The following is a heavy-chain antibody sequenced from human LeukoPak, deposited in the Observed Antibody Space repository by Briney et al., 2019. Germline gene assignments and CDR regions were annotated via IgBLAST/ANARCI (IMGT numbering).Heavy chain of an antibody. D-gene: IGHD3-22*01. J-gene: IGHJ4*02. CDR3: ARAYYYDSSGWSFDY. CDR2: IIPIFGTA. CDR1: GGTFSSYA. V-gene: IGHV1-69*05. Sequence: SVKVSCKASGGTFSSYAISWVRQAPGQGLEWMGRIIPIFGTANYAQKFQGRVTITTDESTSIAYMELSSLRSEDTAVYYCARAYYYDSSGWSFDYWGQGTLVTVSS.